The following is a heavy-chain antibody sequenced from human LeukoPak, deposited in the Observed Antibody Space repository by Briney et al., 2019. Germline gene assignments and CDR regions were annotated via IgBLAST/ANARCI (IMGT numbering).Heavy chain of an antibody. J-gene: IGHJ5*02. CDR3: ARWVYDSSGYRWFDP. CDR1: GGSIRSYY. V-gene: IGHV4-59*01. D-gene: IGHD3-22*01. Sequence: PSETLSLTCTVSGGSIRSYYWNWFRQPPGKGLEWIGYIYDSGSTNYNPSLKSRITISVDTSKNQFSLKLNSVTAADTAIYYCARWVYDSSGYRWFDPWGQGTLVIVSS. CDR2: IYDSGST.